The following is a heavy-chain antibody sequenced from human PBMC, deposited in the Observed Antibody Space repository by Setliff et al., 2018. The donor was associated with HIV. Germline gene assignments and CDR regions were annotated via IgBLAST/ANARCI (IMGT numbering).Heavy chain of an antibody. D-gene: IGHD3-3*01. V-gene: IGHV1-46*01. Sequence: ASVKVSCKASGYTFTSYYMHWVRQAPGQGLEWMGMINPSDGSTRYAQKLQGRVTMTRDTSTTTVYMELRSLRSEDTAVYYCARDKTPIFGVVIATNWFDPRGQGTLVTVSS. CDR1: GYTFTSYY. CDR2: INPSDGST. CDR3: ARDKTPIFGVVIATNWFDP. J-gene: IGHJ5*02.